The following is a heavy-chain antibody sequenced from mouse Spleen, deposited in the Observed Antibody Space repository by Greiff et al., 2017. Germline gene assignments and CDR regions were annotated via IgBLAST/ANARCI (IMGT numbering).Heavy chain of an antibody. Sequence: EVQLQESGGDLVKPGGSLKLSCAASGFTFSSYGMSWVRQTPDKRLEWVATISSGGSYTYYPDSVKGRFTISRDNAKNTLYLQMSSLKSEDTAMYYCARHGGDEDYFDYWGQGTTLTVSS. D-gene: IGHD3-3*01. CDR2: ISSGGSYT. V-gene: IGHV5-6*01. CDR1: GFTFSSYG. J-gene: IGHJ2*01. CDR3: ARHGGDEDYFDY.